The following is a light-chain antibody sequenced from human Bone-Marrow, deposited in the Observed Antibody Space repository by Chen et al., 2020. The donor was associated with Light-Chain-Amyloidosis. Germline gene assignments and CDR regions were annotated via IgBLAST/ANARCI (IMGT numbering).Light chain of an antibody. Sequence: DIQMTQSPSSLSASVGDRVTITCRASHVITNPVAWYQQKPGKAPKLLLYAASRVQSGVPSRCSGSESGREYTLTISSLQPEDFATYNCQQYYTTPWTFGQGTKVEIK. J-gene: IGKJ1*01. CDR3: QQYYTTPWT. V-gene: IGKV1-NL1*01. CDR2: AAS. CDR1: HVITNP.